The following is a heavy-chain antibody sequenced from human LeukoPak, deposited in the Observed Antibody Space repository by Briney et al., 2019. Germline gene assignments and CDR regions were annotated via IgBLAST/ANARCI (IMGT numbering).Heavy chain of an antibody. J-gene: IGHJ4*02. V-gene: IGHV4-38-2*02. CDR3: ARAVGYFDWLPLFDY. CDR1: GYSIRSGFY. D-gene: IGHD3-9*01. Sequence: SGTLSLTCTVSGYSIRSGFYWGWIRQPPGKGLEWIGNIYHSGITYYTPSLKSRVTISVDTSKNQFYLKLSSVTAADTAVYYCARAVGYFDWLPLFDYWGQGTLVTVSS. CDR2: IYHSGIT.